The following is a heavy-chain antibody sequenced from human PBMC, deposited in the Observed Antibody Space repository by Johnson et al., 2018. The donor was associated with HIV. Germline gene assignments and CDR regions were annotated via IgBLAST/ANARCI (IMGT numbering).Heavy chain of an antibody. D-gene: IGHD3-16*01. CDR1: GFTFSSYA. CDR2: ISGSGGRT. V-gene: IGHV3-23*04. Sequence: EVQLVESGGGLVQPGGSLRLSCAASGFTFSSYAMSWVRQAPGKGLEWVSVISGSGGRTYYADSVKGRFTISRDNSKNTLYLQMNSLRAEDTAVYYCATPLGGWRWGDAFDIWGQGTMVTVSS. J-gene: IGHJ3*02. CDR3: ATPLGGWRWGDAFDI.